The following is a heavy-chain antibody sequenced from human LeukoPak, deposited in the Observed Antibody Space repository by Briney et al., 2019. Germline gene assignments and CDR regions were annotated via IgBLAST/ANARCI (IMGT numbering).Heavy chain of an antibody. V-gene: IGHV3-74*01. CDR3: ARAGANLRSSGYLY. D-gene: IGHD3-22*01. CDR1: GFTFSSYS. CDR2: INSDGSST. J-gene: IGHJ4*02. Sequence: GGSPRLSCAASGFTFSSYSMNWVRQAPGKGLVWVSRINSDGSSTSYADSVKGRFTISRDNAKNTLYLQMNSLRAEDTAVYYCARAGANLRSSGYLYWGQGTLVTVSS.